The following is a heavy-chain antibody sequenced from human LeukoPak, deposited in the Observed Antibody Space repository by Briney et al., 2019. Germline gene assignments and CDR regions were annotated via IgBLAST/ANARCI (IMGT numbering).Heavy chain of an antibody. CDR2: IYSGGST. CDR3: AKDSGVVPAAPPYYYYYYMDV. CDR1: GFTVSSNY. D-gene: IGHD2-2*01. V-gene: IGHV3-66*01. J-gene: IGHJ6*03. Sequence: PGGSLRLSCAASGFTVSSNYMSWVRQAPGKGLEWVSLIYSGGSTYYADSVKGRFSTSRDYSKNTLYLQMNSLRAEDTAVYYCAKDSGVVPAAPPYYYYYYMDVWGKGTTVTVSS.